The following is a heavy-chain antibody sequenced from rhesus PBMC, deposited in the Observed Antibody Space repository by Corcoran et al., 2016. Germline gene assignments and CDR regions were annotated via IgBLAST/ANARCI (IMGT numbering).Heavy chain of an antibody. CDR1: GFTFSASD. CDR2: ISNGGGST. J-gene: IGHJ4*01. Sequence: EVRLVESGGGLAKPGGSLRLSCAASGFTFSASDMDGVRQAPGKGLEWVSRISNGGGSTWYVDSVKDRFTISRENANNILYLQMDSLRAEDTAVYFCVRAIGYWGQGVLVTVSS. V-gene: IGHV3-178*01. CDR3: VRAIGY.